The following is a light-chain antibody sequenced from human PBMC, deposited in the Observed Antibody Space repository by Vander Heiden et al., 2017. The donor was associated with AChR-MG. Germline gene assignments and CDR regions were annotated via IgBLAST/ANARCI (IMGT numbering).Light chain of an antibody. V-gene: IGKV2-28*01. CDR2: LGA. J-gene: IGKJ3*01. CDR3: TQALQTRT. CDR1: QCIVQSNGYKN. Sequence: DIVIAQSPLSPPVTPGEPASTACRSSQCIVQSNGYKNLDWYRQNRGQTPQPLIYLGANPASGVPDRVSGSGPSIDFTLAISRVEDDDVGFYYCTQALQTRTFGHGTKVDIK.